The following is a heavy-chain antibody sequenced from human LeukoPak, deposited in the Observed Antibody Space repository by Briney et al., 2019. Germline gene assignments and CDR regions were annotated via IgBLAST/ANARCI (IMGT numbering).Heavy chain of an antibody. CDR1: GYTFTGYY. CDR3: VRDGLNWNYDY. V-gene: IGHV1-2*02. D-gene: IGHD1-7*01. J-gene: IGHJ4*02. CDR2: ISPTSGDT. Sequence: ASVKVSCKTSGYTFTGYYMHWVRQAPGQGLEWMGWISPTSGDTRYAQKFQGRVAMTRDTSISTAYMELSRLGSDDTAVYYCVRDGLNWNYDYWGQGTLVAVSS.